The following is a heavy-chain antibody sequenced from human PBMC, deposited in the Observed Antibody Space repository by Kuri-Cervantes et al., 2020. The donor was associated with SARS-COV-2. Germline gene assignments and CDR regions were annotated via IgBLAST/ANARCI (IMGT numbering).Heavy chain of an antibody. CDR3: AREWDYYIDY. Sequence: SETLSPTCTVSGGSVSSGSYYWSWIRQPPGKGLEWIGYIYYSGSTNYNPSLKSRVTISVDTSKNQFSLKLRSVTAADTAVYYCAREWDYYIDYWGQGTLVTVSS. D-gene: IGHD1-7*01. CDR1: GGSVSSGSYY. J-gene: IGHJ4*02. V-gene: IGHV4-61*01. CDR2: IYYSGST.